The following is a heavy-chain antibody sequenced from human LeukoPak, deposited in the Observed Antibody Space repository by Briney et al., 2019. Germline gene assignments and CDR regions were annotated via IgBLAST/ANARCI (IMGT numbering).Heavy chain of an antibody. Sequence: ASVKVSCKASGYTFTAYYMHWVRQARGQGLELMAWINPDRDGANYVQKFQGRVTMTRDTSISTAYMELSRLRSDDTAMYYCATVSGGSLDIWGQGTIVTVSS. CDR1: GYTFTAYY. CDR2: INPDRDGA. J-gene: IGHJ3*02. CDR3: ATVSGGSLDI. D-gene: IGHD3-16*01. V-gene: IGHV1-2*02.